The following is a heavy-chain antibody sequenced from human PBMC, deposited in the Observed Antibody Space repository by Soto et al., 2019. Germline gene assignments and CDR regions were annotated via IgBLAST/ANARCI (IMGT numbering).Heavy chain of an antibody. V-gene: IGHV4-39*01. J-gene: IGHJ4*02. Sequence: PSETLSLTGTLSGASITSTTYFWAWIRKPPGKGLEWVGSIYYIGKTHYNPSLKSRVTISVDRSKNQFSLQMSSVTAADTAVYYCAKNLTRKGRFDYLGQGSLLTVSS. CDR2: IYYIGKT. D-gene: IGHD2-2*01. CDR3: AKNLTRKGRFDY. CDR1: GASITSTTYF.